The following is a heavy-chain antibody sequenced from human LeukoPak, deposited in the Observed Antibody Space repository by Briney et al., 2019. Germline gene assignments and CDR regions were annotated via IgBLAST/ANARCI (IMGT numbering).Heavy chain of an antibody. CDR1: GGSISSYY. V-gene: IGHV4-59*08. D-gene: IGHD6-13*01. Sequence: SETLSLTCTVSGGSISSYYWSWIRQPPGKGLEWIGYIYYSGSTNYNPSLKSQVTISVDTSKNQFSPKLSSVTAADTAVYYCARSSPGIAAAGRNFDYWGQGTLVTVSS. CDR3: ARSSPGIAAAGRNFDY. CDR2: IYYSGST. J-gene: IGHJ4*02.